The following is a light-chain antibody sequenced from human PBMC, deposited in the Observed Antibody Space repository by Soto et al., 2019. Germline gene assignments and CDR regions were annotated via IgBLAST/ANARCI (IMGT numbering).Light chain of an antibody. CDR1: QNIDSR. CDR2: DAS. V-gene: IGKV1-5*01. Sequence: DIQMTQSPSTLSASVGDRVTITCRASQNIDSRLAWYQQKPGKAPKLLVYDASTLERGVTSTFSGSGSGTDFTLTFSSLQPEDFATYYCQQYNSFSLFTFGPGTKVETK. J-gene: IGKJ3*01. CDR3: QQYNSFSLFT.